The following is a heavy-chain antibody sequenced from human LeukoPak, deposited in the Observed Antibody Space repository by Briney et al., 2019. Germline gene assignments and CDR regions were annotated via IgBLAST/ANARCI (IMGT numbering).Heavy chain of an antibody. Sequence: GGSLRLSCAASGFTFSSYAMNWVRQAPGEGLEWVSAISGSGGSTYYADSVEGRFTISRDNSKNTLYLQMNSLRAEDTAVYYCAKDLIAVAGSFSPDDYWGQGTLVTVSS. J-gene: IGHJ4*02. CDR3: AKDLIAVAGSFSPDDY. V-gene: IGHV3-23*01. D-gene: IGHD6-19*01. CDR2: ISGSGGST. CDR1: GFTFSSYA.